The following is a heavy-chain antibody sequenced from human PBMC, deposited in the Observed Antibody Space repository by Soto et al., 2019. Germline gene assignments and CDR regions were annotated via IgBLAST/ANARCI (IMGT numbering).Heavy chain of an antibody. CDR1: GYTFINFD. V-gene: IGHV1-8*02. CDR3: ARMASFGTLNWFDP. D-gene: IGHD3-16*01. CDR2: MNPGGGKT. Sequence: ASVKVSCKASGYTFINFDISWVRQAAGQGPEWLGWMNPGGGKTGYASKFQGRVAMTRDASTGTSHLELSSLTSDDTAVYYCARMASFGTLNWFDPWGQGTQVTVSS. J-gene: IGHJ5*02.